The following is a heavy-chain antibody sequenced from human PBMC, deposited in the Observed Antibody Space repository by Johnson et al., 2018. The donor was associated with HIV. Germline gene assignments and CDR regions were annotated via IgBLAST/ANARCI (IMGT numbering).Heavy chain of an antibody. CDR3: AKAIGDAFDI. CDR2: ISYDGSNK. Sequence: QVQLVESGGGLVQPGGSLRLSCAASGFTFRNYAMHWVRQAPGKGLEWVAVISYDGSNKYYADSVKGRFTISRDNSKNTLYLQMNSLRAEDTAVYYCAKAIGDAFDIWGQGTMVTVSS. V-gene: IGHV3-30*04. D-gene: IGHD2/OR15-2a*01. J-gene: IGHJ3*02. CDR1: GFTFRNYA.